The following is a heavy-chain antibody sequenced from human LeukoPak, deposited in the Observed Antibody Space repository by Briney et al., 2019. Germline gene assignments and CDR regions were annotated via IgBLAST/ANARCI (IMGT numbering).Heavy chain of an antibody. D-gene: IGHD4-17*01. J-gene: IGHJ4*02. Sequence: GGSLRLSCAASGFIFSSYGMNWVRRAPGKGLEWLSHINSNGAVISYADSVKGRFTISRDTAKSSLYLQMNSLKIEDTAIYFCARDPDGDYDFDYWGQGTLVTVSS. CDR3: ARDPDGDYDFDY. CDR2: INSNGAVI. V-gene: IGHV3-48*01. CDR1: GFIFSSYG.